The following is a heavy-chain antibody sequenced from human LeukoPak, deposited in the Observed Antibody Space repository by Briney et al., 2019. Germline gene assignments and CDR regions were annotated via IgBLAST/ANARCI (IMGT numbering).Heavy chain of an antibody. CDR2: TYYRSKWYN. CDR1: GDSFPSKNGA. Sequence: SQTLSLTCVVSGDSFPSKNGAWNWIRQSPSRGLEWLVRTYYRSKWYNDYAESMEGRMTISQDTSKNQYSLHLNSVTPDDTAVYYCARDFGTTGWHTFDYWGQGTLVTVSS. V-gene: IGHV6-1*01. D-gene: IGHD6-19*01. CDR3: ARDFGTTGWHTFDY. J-gene: IGHJ4*02.